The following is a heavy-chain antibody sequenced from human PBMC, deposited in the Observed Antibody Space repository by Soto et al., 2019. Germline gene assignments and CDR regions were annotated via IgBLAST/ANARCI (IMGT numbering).Heavy chain of an antibody. CDR3: AEVLIENNGVWEAFDM. J-gene: IGHJ3*02. V-gene: IGHV3-23*01. CDR2: LVGSGGDK. D-gene: IGHD2-8*01. CDR1: GFSFSPYA. Sequence: EVQLLESGGGLVQPGGSLRLSCAASGFSFSPYAMNWVRQAPGKGLQWVSGLVGSGGDKNYADSVRGRFTVSRDNPKNIMYIEINNVRDQDTAVYDCAEVLIENNGVWEAFDMSGRRRKVPVSS.